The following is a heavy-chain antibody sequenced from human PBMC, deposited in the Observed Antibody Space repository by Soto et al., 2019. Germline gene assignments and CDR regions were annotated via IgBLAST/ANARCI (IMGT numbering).Heavy chain of an antibody. J-gene: IGHJ5*02. D-gene: IGHD6-19*01. CDR2: ISYDGSNK. CDR3: AKDRDSSGWYLDWFDP. CDR1: GFTFSSYG. V-gene: IGHV3-30*18. Sequence: QVQLVESGGGVVQPGRSLRLSCAASGFTFSSYGMHWVRQAPGKGLEWVAVISYDGSNKYYADSVKGRFTISRDNSKNTLYRQMNSLRAEDTAVYYCAKDRDSSGWYLDWFDPWGQGTLVTVSS.